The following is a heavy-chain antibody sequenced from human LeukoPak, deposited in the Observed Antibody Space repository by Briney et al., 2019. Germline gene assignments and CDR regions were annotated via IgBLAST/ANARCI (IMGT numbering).Heavy chain of an antibody. CDR3: ARDRGYSYGFNWFDP. J-gene: IGHJ5*02. D-gene: IGHD5-18*01. V-gene: IGHV3-30-3*01. CDR1: GFTFSSYA. CDR2: ISYDGSNK. Sequence: GGSLRLSCAASGFTFSSYAMHWVRQAPGKGLEWVAVISYDGSNKYYADSVKGRFTISRGNSKNTLYLQMNSLRAEDTAVYYCARDRGYSYGFNWFDPWGQGTLVTVSS.